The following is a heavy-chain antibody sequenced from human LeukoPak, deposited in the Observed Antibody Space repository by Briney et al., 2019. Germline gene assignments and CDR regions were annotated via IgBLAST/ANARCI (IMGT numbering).Heavy chain of an antibody. CDR3: ARESTVAVSRVVFDL. D-gene: IGHD2-21*01. CDR2: MYRSGDT. V-gene: IGHV3-66*03. J-gene: IGHJ3*01. Sequence: PGGSLRLSCAASGFIVSSHYMNWVRQAPGQGLEWVSLMYRSGDTSYPDSLRGRFTISRDNSKHTLYLQMNGLRTEDTAVYYCARESTVAVSRVVFDLWGQGTRVSVSS. CDR1: GFIVSSHY.